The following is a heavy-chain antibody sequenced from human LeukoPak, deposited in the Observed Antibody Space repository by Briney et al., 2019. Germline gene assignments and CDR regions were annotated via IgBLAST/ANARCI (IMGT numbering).Heavy chain of an antibody. CDR3: ARRRRAVAGTDYYYYMDV. V-gene: IGHV5-51*01. CDR1: GYSFTSYW. CDR2: IYPGDSDT. Sequence: GESLKISCKGSGYSFTSYWIGWVGQMPGKGLEWMGIIYPGDSDTRYSPSFQGQVTISAEKSISTAYLQWSSLKASDTAMYYCARRRRAVAGTDYYYYMDVWGKGTTVTVSS. D-gene: IGHD6-19*01. J-gene: IGHJ6*03.